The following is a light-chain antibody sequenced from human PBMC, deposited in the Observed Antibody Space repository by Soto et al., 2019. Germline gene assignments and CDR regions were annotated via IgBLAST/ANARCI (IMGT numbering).Light chain of an antibody. J-gene: IGKJ1*01. CDR3: QQYNSYSWT. Sequence: EIEMSQSPSSLSASVGDRSTITCLASQSLNSWLAWYQQKPGKAPKLLIYDAYSLQSGVPSRFSGSGSGTEFTLTISSLQPDDFATYYCQQYNSYSWTFGQGTQVDIK. CDR1: QSLNSW. CDR2: DAY. V-gene: IGKV1-5*01.